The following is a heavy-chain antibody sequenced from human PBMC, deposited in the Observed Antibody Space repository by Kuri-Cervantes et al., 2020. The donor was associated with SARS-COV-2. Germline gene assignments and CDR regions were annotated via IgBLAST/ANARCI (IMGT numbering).Heavy chain of an antibody. CDR1: GLTLSCSG. D-gene: IGHD3-10*01. CDR2: ISSTSSYI. Sequence: LSLTCAASGLTLSCSGMHWDRQAPGKGLEWVSSISSTSSYIYYADSVKGRFTISRDNAKNSLYLQMNSLRAEDTAVYYCARDETVTMVRGVIIRPEIAPVWGSFDYWGQGTLVTVSS. J-gene: IGHJ4*02. CDR3: ARDETVTMVRGVIIRPEIAPVWGSFDY. V-gene: IGHV3-21*01.